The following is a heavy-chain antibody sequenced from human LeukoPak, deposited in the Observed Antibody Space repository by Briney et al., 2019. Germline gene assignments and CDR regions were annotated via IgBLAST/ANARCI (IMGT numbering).Heavy chain of an antibody. CDR3: ARDRYCSGGSCYSLNWFDP. J-gene: IGHJ5*02. Sequence: SQTLSLTCTVSGGSISSGSYYWSWIRQPAGKGLEWIGRIYTSGSTNYNPSLKSRVTISVDTSKNQFSLKLGSVTAADTAVYYCARDRYCSGGSCYSLNWFDPWGQGTLVTVSS. V-gene: IGHV4-61*02. D-gene: IGHD2-15*01. CDR2: IYTSGST. CDR1: GGSISSGSYY.